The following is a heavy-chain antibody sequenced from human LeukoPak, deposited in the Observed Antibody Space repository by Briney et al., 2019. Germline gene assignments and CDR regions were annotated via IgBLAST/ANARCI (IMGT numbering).Heavy chain of an antibody. V-gene: IGHV3-21*01. J-gene: IGHJ4*02. Sequence: GGSLTLSCAASGFTFSSYSMNWVRQAPGKGLEWVSSISSSSSYIYYADSVKGRFTISRDNAKNSLYLQMNSLRAEDTAVYYCASNYYGSSGYFHWGQGTMVADSS. CDR2: ISSSSSYI. CDR3: ASNYYGSSGYFH. CDR1: GFTFSSYS. D-gene: IGHD3-22*01.